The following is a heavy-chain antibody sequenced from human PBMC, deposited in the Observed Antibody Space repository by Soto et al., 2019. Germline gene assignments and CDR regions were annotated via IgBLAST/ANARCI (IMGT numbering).Heavy chain of an antibody. V-gene: IGHV3-21*01. CDR3: ARDQPGYSYGYGLGY. Sequence: EVQLVESGGGLVKPGGSLRLSCAASGFTFSSYSMNWVRQAPGKGLEWVSSISSSSNYIYYADSVKGRFTIFKDNAKNSLYLQRNSLRAEDTAVYYCARDQPGYSYGYGLGYWGQGTLVTVSS. CDR1: GFTFSSYS. CDR2: ISSSSNYI. J-gene: IGHJ4*02. D-gene: IGHD5-18*01.